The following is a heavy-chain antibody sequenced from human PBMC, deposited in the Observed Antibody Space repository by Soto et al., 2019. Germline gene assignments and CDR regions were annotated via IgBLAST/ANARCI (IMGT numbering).Heavy chain of an antibody. Sequence: QVQLVESGGGVVQPGRSLRLSCAASGFTFSSYGMHWVRQAPGKVLEWVAVIWYDGSNKYYAHSVKGRFTISRDNYKNTLYLQMNSLRAEDTAVYYCATVRAAALSGYGMDVWGQGTTVTVSS. J-gene: IGHJ6*02. CDR1: GFTFSSYG. CDR2: IWYDGSNK. V-gene: IGHV3-33*01. D-gene: IGHD6-13*01. CDR3: ATVRAAALSGYGMDV.